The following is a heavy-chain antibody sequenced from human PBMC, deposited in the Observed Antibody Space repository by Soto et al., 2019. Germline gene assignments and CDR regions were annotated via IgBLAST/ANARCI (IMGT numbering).Heavy chain of an antibody. Sequence: GGSLRLSCAASGFTVSSNDMSWVRQAPGKGLEWVSVIYSGGSTYYADSVKGRFTISRDNSKNTLYLQMNSLRAEDTAVYYCARGFPGYYLYYFDYWGQGTLVTVSS. V-gene: IGHV3-53*01. CDR2: IYSGGST. CDR1: GFTVSSND. J-gene: IGHJ4*02. D-gene: IGHD3-22*01. CDR3: ARGFPGYYLYYFDY.